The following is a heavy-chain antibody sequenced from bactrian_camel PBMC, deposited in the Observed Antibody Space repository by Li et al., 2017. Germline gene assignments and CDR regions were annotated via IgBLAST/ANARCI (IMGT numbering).Heavy chain of an antibody. CDR1: GFTFRNIG. D-gene: IGHD6*01. CDR2: IYNDGSNT. J-gene: IGHJ4*01. CDR3: ASQGGIWYSCLEASYTY. V-gene: IGHV3S7*01. Sequence: QVQLVESGGGLVQPGGSLRLSCAASGFTFRNIGMSWVRQAPGKGLEWVSAIYNDGSNTRYIDSVKGRFIISQDDAKNTLYLQMNGLKPEDTGMYSCASQGGIWYSCLEASYTYWGQGTQIT.